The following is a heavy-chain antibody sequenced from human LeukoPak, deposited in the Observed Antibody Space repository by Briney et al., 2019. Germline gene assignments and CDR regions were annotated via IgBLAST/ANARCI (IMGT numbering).Heavy chain of an antibody. Sequence: GGSLRLSCAASGFTFSNYAVGWVSQAPGKGLEWVSTFTGSGGSTYYADSVKGRFTISRDNSKNTLYLQMNSLRAGDTAVYYCAKGSRSGGSYYFDYWGQGTLVTVSS. D-gene: IGHD2-15*01. V-gene: IGHV3-23*01. CDR2: FTGSGGST. CDR3: AKGSRSGGSYYFDY. CDR1: GFTFSNYA. J-gene: IGHJ4*02.